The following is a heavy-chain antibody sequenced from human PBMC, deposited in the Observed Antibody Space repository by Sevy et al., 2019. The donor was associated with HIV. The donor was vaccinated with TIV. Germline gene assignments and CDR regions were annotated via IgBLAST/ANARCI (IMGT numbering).Heavy chain of an antibody. D-gene: IGHD3-9*01. V-gene: IGHV3-7*01. CDR3: AVVEYYDILTGYYPDY. Sequence: GGSLRLSCAASGFTFSSYWMSWVRQAPGKGLEWVANIKQDGSEKYYVDSVKGRFTISRDNAKNSLYLQMNSLRAEYTAVYYCAVVEYYDILTGYYPDYWGQGTLVTVSS. CDR1: GFTFSSYW. J-gene: IGHJ4*02. CDR2: IKQDGSEK.